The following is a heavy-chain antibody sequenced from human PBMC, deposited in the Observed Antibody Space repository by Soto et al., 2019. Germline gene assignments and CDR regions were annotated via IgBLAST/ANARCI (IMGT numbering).Heavy chain of an antibody. CDR3: ARVGGYCTNGVCYTSLGMDV. V-gene: IGHV4-59*01. J-gene: IGHJ6*02. Sequence: SETLSLTCTVSGGSISSYYWSWIRQPPGKGLEWIGYIYYSGSTNCNPSLKSRVTISVDTSKNQFSLKLSSVTAADTAVYYCARVGGYCTNGVCYTSLGMDVWGQGTTVTVSS. CDR2: IYYSGST. CDR1: GGSISSYY. D-gene: IGHD2-8*01.